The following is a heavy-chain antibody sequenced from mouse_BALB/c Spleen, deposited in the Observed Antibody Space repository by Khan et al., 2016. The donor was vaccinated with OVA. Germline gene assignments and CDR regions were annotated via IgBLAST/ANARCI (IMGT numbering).Heavy chain of an antibody. CDR2: INTSSGYT. CDR1: GYTFTNYR. CDR3: VRTPHSPYFFDS. Sequence: QVRLLQSGAELTRPGASVKMSCKASGYTFTNYRMHWVKQRPGQGLEWIGYINTSSGYTTYTQKFKDQFTLSADKSSSTAYLQLTSLTSEDSAIYYCVRTPHSPYFFDSWGQGTIVTVAS. J-gene: IGHJ2*01. V-gene: IGHV1-4*01.